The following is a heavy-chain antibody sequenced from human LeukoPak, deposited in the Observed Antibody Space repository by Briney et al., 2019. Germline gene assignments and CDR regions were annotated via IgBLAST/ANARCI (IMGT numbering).Heavy chain of an antibody. D-gene: IGHD6-6*01. V-gene: IGHV4-4*07. CDR3: ARVRHIAARPNYYYYMDV. CDR2: FYASGRT. CDR1: GGSISSYY. Sequence: SETLSLTCTVSGGSISSYYWSWIRQPAGKGLEWIGRFYASGRTNYNPSLKSRITISEDTSRNQFSLRLSSVTAADTAVYYCARVRHIAARPNYYYYMDVWGKGATVTVSS. J-gene: IGHJ6*03.